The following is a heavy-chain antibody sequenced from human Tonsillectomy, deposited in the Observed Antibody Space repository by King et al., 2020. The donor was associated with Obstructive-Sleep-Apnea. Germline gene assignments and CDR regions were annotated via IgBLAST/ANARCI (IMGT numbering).Heavy chain of an antibody. J-gene: IGHJ6*02. CDR3: ARDGMVRGVIFRRGMDV. D-gene: IGHD3-10*01. V-gene: IGHV1-18*04. CDR2: ISAYNGNT. CDR1: GYTFTSYG. Sequence: VQLVESGAEVKKPGASVKVSCKASGYTFTSYGISWVRQAPGQGLEWMGWISAYNGNTNYAQKLQGRVTMTTDTSTSTAYMELRSLRSDDTAVYYCARDGMVRGVIFRRGMDVWGQGTTVTVSS.